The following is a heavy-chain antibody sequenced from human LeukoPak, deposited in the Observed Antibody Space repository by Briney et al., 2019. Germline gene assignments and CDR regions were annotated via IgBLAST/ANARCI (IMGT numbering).Heavy chain of an antibody. D-gene: IGHD1-26*01. V-gene: IGHV3-7*03. Sequence: PGGSLRLSCEASGFTFSSYWMTWGRQAPGKGLEWVANINQDGSEKYYVDSVKARFIISRDNAKNSLYLQMNSLRVEDTAMYYCARVGSYYGWNFWGQGILVNVSS. CDR2: INQDGSEK. J-gene: IGHJ4*02. CDR1: GFTFSSYW. CDR3: ARVGSYYGWNF.